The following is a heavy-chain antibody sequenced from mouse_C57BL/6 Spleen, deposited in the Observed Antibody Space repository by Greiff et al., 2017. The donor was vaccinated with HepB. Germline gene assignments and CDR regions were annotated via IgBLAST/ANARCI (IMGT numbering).Heavy chain of an antibody. Sequence: QVQLLQPGAELVKPGASVKLSCKASGYTFTSYWMHWVKQRPGKGLEWIGMIHPNSGSTNYNEQFKSKATLTVDKSSSTAYIQCIGPTSEDSTVYYCARGGYEKGFDYWGQGTTLTVSS. V-gene: IGHV1-64*01. J-gene: IGHJ2*01. CDR1: GYTFTSYW. CDR2: IHPNSGST. CDR3: ARGGYEKGFDY. D-gene: IGHD2-2*01.